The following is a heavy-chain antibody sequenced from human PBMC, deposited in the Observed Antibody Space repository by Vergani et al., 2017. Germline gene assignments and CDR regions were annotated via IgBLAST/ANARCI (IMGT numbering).Heavy chain of an antibody. V-gene: IGHV3-30*04. CDR1: GFTFSSYA. Sequence: QVQLVESGGGVVQPGRSLRLSCAASGFTFSSYAMHWVRQAPGKGLEWGAVISYDGSNKYYADSVKGRFTISRDNSKNTLYLQMNSLRAEDTAVYYCARDRGLSPDCSSTSCYNYMDVWGKGP. CDR3: ARDRGLSPDCSSTSCYNYMDV. CDR2: ISYDGSNK. D-gene: IGHD2-2*02. J-gene: IGHJ6*03.